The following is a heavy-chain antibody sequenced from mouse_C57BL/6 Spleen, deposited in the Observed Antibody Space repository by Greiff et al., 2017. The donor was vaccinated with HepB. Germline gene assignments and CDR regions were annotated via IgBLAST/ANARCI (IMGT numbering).Heavy chain of an antibody. CDR2: LDPSDSYT. D-gene: IGHD1-2*01. J-gene: IGHJ1*03. V-gene: IGHV1-69*01. CDR1: GYTFTSYW. Sequence: QVQLQQPGAELVMPGASVKLSCKASGYTFTSYWMHWVKQRPGQGLEWIGELDPSDSYTNYNQNFKGKSTLTVDKSSSTAYMQRSSLTSEDSAVYYYARDWTTAIEGYFDGWGTGTTVTVSS. CDR3: ARDWTTAIEGYFDG.